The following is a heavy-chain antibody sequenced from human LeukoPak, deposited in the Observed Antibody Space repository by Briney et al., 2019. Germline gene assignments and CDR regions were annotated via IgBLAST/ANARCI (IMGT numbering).Heavy chain of an antibody. J-gene: IGHJ4*02. CDR2: ISGSGGTT. CDR3: ARLYHIAAAGLTFDY. D-gene: IGHD6-13*01. V-gene: IGHV3-23*01. Sequence: GGSLRLSCAASGFTFSSYAMSWVRQAPGKGLEWVSAISGSGGTTYYADSVKGRFTISRDNSKNTLYLQMNSLRAEDTAVYYCARLYHIAAAGLTFDYWGQGTLVTVSS. CDR1: GFTFSSYA.